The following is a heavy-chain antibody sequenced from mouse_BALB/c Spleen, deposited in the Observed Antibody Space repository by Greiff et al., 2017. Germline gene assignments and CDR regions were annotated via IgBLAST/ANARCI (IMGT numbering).Heavy chain of an antibody. V-gene: IGHV5-6-5*01. CDR1: GFTFSSYA. D-gene: IGHD2-4*01. CDR2: ISSGGST. Sequence: EVKLMESGGGLVKPGGSLKLSCAASGFTFSSYAMSWVRQTPEKRLEWVASISSGGSTYYPDSVKGRFTISRDNARNILYLQMSSLRSEDTAMYYCARGGYDYGSYWYFDVWGAGTTVTVSS. J-gene: IGHJ1*01. CDR3: ARGGYDYGSYWYFDV.